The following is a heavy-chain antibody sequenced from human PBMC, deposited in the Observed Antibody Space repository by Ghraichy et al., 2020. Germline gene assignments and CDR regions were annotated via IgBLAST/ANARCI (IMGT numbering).Heavy chain of an antibody. J-gene: IGHJ5*02. V-gene: IGHV3-21*01. D-gene: IGHD6-13*01. Sequence: GGSLRLSCAASGFTFSSYSMNWVRQAPGKGLEWVSSISSSSSYIYYADSVKGRFTISRDNAKNSLYLQMNSLRAEDTAVYYCARDLVQQQLVPRYNWFDPWGQGTLVTVSS. CDR2: ISSSSSYI. CDR1: GFTFSSYS. CDR3: ARDLVQQQLVPRYNWFDP.